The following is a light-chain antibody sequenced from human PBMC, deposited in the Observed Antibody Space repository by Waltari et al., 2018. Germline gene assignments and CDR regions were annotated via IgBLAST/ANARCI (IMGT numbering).Light chain of an antibody. Sequence: QSALTQPASVSGSPGQSITITCTGTSTDIGTPNFVSWYRQDPGQAPKLLISDVRRPSGLSYRCSGSKSGATASLTISGLQAEDESYYFCSSYTSRGTLIFGGGTRVTVL. CDR2: DVR. V-gene: IGLV2-14*01. CDR3: SSYTSRGTLI. J-gene: IGLJ2*01. CDR1: STDIGTPNF.